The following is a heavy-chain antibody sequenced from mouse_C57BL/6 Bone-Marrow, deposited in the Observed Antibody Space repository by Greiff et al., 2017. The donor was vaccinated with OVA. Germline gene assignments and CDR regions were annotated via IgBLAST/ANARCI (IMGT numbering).Heavy chain of an antibody. CDR2: IDPSDSYT. V-gene: IGHV1-69*01. D-gene: IGHD4-1*01. CDR1: GYTFTSYW. Sequence: QVQLKESGAELVMPGASVKLSCKASGYTFTSYWMHWVKQRPGQGLEWIGEIDPSDSYTNYNQKFKGKSTLTVDKSSSTAYMQLSSLTSEDSAVYYCARLWEAMDYWGQGTSVTVSS. J-gene: IGHJ4*01. CDR3: ARLWEAMDY.